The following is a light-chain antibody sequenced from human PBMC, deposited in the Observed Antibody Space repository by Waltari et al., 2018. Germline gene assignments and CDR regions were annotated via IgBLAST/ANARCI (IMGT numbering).Light chain of an antibody. CDR2: DVA. J-gene: IGLJ3*02. CDR1: SSDVGGYNY. CDR3: FSYRSSSTWV. Sequence: QSALTQPASVSESPGQSITISCSGTSSDVGGYNYVCWYQQHPGKAPKLIIYDVANRPSGVSTRFSCSKSANTASLTISGLQAEDEADYYCFSYRSSSTWVFGGGTKLTVL. V-gene: IGLV2-14*01.